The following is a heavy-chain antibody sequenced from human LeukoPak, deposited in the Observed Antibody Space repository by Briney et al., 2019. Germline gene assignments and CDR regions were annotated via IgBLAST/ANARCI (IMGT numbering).Heavy chain of an antibody. D-gene: IGHD3-9*01. V-gene: IGHV1-69*13. J-gene: IGHJ4*02. CDR1: GGTFSSYA. CDR2: IIPIFGTA. Sequence: SVKVSCKASGGTFSSYAISWVRQAPGQGLEWMVGIIPIFGTANYAQKFQGRVTITADESTSTAYMELSSLRSEDTVVYCRASATRYFDWLLPLDYWGQGTLVTVSS. CDR3: ASATRYFDWLLPLDY.